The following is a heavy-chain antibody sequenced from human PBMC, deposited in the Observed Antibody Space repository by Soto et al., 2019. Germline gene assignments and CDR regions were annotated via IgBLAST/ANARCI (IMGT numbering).Heavy chain of an antibody. D-gene: IGHD1-7*01. CDR1: GDSVSSNSAA. CDR2: TYYRSKWYN. Sequence: SQTLSLTCAISGDSVSSNSAAWNWIRQSPSRGLEWLGRTYYRSKWYNDYAVSVKSRITINPDTSKNQFSLQLNSVAPEDTAVYYCARVWNYVGYYYYGMDVWGQGTTVTVSS. J-gene: IGHJ6*02. CDR3: ARVWNYVGYYYYGMDV. V-gene: IGHV6-1*01.